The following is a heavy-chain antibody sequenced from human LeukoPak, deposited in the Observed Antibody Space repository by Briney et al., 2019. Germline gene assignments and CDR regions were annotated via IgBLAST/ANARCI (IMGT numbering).Heavy chain of an antibody. D-gene: IGHD5-18*01. J-gene: IGHJ4*02. V-gene: IGHV1-46*01. CDR3: ARAAADTYGYRYYFDY. CDR1: GYSFTSYY. Sequence: GASVKVSCKTSGYSFTSYYIHWVRQAPGQGLEWMGLINPNGGSTTYAQKFRGRVTMTRGTSTSTVYMELSSLRSEDTAIYYCARAAADTYGYRYYFDYWGQGTLVTVSS. CDR2: INPNGGST.